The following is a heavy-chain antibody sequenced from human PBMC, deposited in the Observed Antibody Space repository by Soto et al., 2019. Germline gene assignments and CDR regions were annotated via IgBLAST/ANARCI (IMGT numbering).Heavy chain of an antibody. CDR1: GGSISSYY. V-gene: IGHV4-59*01. D-gene: IGHD3-3*01. CDR2: IYYSGST. Sequence: SGTLSLTCTVSGGSISSYYWSWIRQPPGKGLEWIGYIYYSGSTNYNPSLKSRVTISVDTSKNQFSLKLSSVTAADTAVYYCARGSFWSGYLRSNWFDPWGQGTLVTVSS. J-gene: IGHJ5*02. CDR3: ARGSFWSGYLRSNWFDP.